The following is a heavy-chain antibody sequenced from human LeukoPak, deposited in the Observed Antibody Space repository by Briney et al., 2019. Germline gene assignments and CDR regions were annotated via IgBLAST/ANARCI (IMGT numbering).Heavy chain of an antibody. CDR3: ARDLGNYYYDSSGYYVTGAFDI. V-gene: IGHV3-53*01. CDR1: GFTVSSNY. Sequence: GGSLRLSCAASGFTVSSNYMSWVRQAPGKGLEWVSVIYSGGSTYYADSVKGRFTIPRDNSKNTLYLQMNSLRAEDTAVYYCARDLGNYYYDSSGYYVTGAFDIWGQGTMVTVSS. J-gene: IGHJ3*02. D-gene: IGHD3-22*01. CDR2: IYSGGST.